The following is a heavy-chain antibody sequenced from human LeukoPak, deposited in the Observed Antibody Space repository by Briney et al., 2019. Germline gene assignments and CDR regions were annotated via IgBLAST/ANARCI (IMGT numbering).Heavy chain of an antibody. Sequence: TGGSLRLSCAASGFTFSSYDMPWVRQATGKGLEWVSAIGTAGDTYYPGSVKGRFTISRENAKNSLYLQMNSLRAGDTAVYYCARNLADGAGYDKGIDYWGQGTLVTVSS. CDR3: ARNLADGAGYDKGIDY. CDR2: IGTAGDT. V-gene: IGHV3-13*01. CDR1: GFTFSSYD. J-gene: IGHJ4*02. D-gene: IGHD3-9*01.